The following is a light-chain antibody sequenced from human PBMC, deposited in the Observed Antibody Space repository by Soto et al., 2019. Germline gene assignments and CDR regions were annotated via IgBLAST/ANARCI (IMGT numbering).Light chain of an antibody. J-gene: IGKJ4*01. Sequence: DIQMTQSPSSLSASVGDRVTITCQASQDISNPISWYQQRPGKAPKLVIHDASTLETGVPSRLSGSGSGTEFTFTIPTLQSEDIATYYCHQYHSLPLTFGGGTKVDIK. CDR1: QDISNP. CDR3: HQYHSLPLT. CDR2: DAS. V-gene: IGKV1-33*01.